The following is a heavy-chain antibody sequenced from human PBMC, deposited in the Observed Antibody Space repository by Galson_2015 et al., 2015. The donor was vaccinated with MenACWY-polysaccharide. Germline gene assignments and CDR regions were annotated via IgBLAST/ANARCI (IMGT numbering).Heavy chain of an antibody. CDR2: ITWNGDSI. Sequence: SLRLSCAASGFTFDDYAMHWVRQAPGKGLEWVSGITWNGDSIHYADSVRGRFTISRDNAKNSLYLRMHSLRPEDTALYSCAKDRGLGDRYYGMDVWGQGTTVTVSS. CDR1: GFTFDDYA. D-gene: IGHD1-26*01. J-gene: IGHJ6*02. CDR3: AKDRGLGDRYYGMDV. V-gene: IGHV3-9*01.